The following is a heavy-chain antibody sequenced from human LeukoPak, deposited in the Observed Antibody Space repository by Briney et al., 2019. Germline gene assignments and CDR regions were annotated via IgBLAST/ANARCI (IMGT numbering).Heavy chain of an antibody. CDR2: IWDDGSEK. J-gene: IGHJ3*02. D-gene: IGHD3-10*01. CDR1: GFTFSSYG. V-gene: IGHV3-33*01. Sequence: PGTSLRLSCAASGFTFSSYGMHWVRQAPGKGLEWGAVIWDDGSEKYYADSVKGRFSISRDNSENTLSLQVNSLRAEDTAVYYCARDGNFGYDAFDISGQGTMVTVSS. CDR3: ARDGNFGYDAFDI.